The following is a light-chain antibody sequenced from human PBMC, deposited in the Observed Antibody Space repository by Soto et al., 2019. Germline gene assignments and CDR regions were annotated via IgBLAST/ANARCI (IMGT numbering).Light chain of an antibody. J-gene: IGKJ5*01. CDR3: QQYENLPT. V-gene: IGKV1-33*01. CDR2: DAS. Sequence: DGRMTQSPSPLSASVGERVTITCRASQNISKWLAWYQLKPGRAPKLLIYDASNLEAGVPSRFRGSGSGTDFTFTISRLQPEDIATYYCQQYENLPTFGQGTRLEIK. CDR1: QNISKW.